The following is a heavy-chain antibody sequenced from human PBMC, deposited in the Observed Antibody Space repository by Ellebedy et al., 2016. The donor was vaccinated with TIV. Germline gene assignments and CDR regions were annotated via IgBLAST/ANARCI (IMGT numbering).Heavy chain of an antibody. J-gene: IGHJ6*03. CDR3: ARDKQQLVVFTQYYYYYMDV. D-gene: IGHD6-13*01. CDR2: ISTSGSTV. V-gene: IGHV3-48*04. Sequence: PGGSLRLSCSASGSTFDSYSMNWVRQAPGKGLEWVSFISTSGSTVYYADSVKGRFTISRDNAKNSLYLQMNSLRAEDTAVYFCARDKQQLVVFTQYYYYYMDVWGKGTTVTVSS. CDR1: GSTFDSYS.